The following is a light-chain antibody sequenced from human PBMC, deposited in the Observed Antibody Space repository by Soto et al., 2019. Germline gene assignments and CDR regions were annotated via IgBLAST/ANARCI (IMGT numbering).Light chain of an antibody. CDR2: AAS. Sequence: QLTQSPSSLSASVGDRVIITCRASQSVSRSLNWYQQKPGQPPKLLRYAASTLHSGVPSRFSGSGSGTEFTLTISSLQPEDFATYYCQQNAITPPWTFGQGTKVEVK. CDR3: QQNAITPPWT. CDR1: QSVSRS. J-gene: IGKJ1*01. V-gene: IGKV1-39*01.